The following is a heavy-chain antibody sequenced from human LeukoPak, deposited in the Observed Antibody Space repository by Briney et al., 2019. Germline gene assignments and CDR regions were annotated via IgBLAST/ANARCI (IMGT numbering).Heavy chain of an antibody. Sequence: SETLSLTCAVYGGSFIGFHWNWIRQPPGKGLEWIGDINHSGSTNYNPSLTSRVTISVDPSKNQFSLNLSSVTAADTAVYYCARGVRTGDGFDPWGQGTLVTVSS. CDR2: INHSGST. CDR3: ARGVRTGDGFDP. D-gene: IGHD7-27*01. CDR1: GGSFIGFH. V-gene: IGHV4-34*01. J-gene: IGHJ5*02.